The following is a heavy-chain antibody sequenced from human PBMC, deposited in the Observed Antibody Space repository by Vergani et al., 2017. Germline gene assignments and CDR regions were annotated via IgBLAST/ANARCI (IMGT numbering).Heavy chain of an antibody. CDR1: GLTFSDSA. J-gene: IGHJ6*04. Sequence: EVHLVESGGGLVQPGESLKLSCATSGLTFSDSAIHWVRQTSGKGLEWIGRIRDKAYNYAPVYAVSVKGSFTISRDDSKKTAYLQMNGLTTEDTAVYYCFYDFWAGYDSGDVWGKGTTVTVSS. D-gene: IGHD3/OR15-3a*01. CDR2: IRDKAYNYAP. CDR3: FYDFWAGYDSGDV. V-gene: IGHV3-73*02.